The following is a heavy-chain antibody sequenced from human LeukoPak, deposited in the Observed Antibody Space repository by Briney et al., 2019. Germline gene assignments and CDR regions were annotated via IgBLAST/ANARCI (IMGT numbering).Heavy chain of an antibody. V-gene: IGHV4-59*01. J-gene: IGHJ6*02. D-gene: IGHD3-10*01. Sequence: PSETLSLTCTVSGGSISGYYWSWIRQPPGKGLEWIGYIYYSGSTNYNPSLKSRVTISVDTSKNQFSLKLSSVTAADTAVYYCARDRSYGSGGMDVWGQGTTVTVSS. CDR2: IYYSGST. CDR1: GGSISGYY. CDR3: ARDRSYGSGGMDV.